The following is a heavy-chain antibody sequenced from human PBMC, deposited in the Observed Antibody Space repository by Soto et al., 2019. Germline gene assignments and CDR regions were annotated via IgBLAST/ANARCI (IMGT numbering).Heavy chain of an antibody. V-gene: IGHV3-23*01. CDR2: ISGGGDNT. CDR3: AKGPYTTSPWAYFDP. CDR1: GFTFSSYA. J-gene: IGHJ5*02. Sequence: GGSLRLSCAASGFTFSSYAMTWVRQAPGKGLEWVSAISGGGDNTYYADSVKGRFTISRDNSKNTLYLQMDSLRADDTAVYYCAKGPYTTSPWAYFDPWGQGALVTVSS. D-gene: IGHD6-6*01.